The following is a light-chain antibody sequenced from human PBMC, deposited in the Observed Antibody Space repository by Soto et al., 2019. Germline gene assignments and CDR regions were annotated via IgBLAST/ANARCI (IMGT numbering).Light chain of an antibody. V-gene: IGLV2-23*01. J-gene: IGLJ1*01. CDR1: SSDVGSYNL. CDR3: CSYACSRTYYD. Sequence: QSALTQPASVSGSPGQSITISCTGTSSDVGSYNLVSWYQQHPGKAPKLMIYEGSKRPSGVSNRFSGSKSGNTASLTISGLQAEDEADYYCCSYACSRTYYDFGTGTKVTVL. CDR2: EGS.